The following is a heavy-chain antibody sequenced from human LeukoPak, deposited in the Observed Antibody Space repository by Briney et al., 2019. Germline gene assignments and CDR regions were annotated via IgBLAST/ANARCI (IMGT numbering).Heavy chain of an antibody. Sequence: GGSLRLSCAASGFTFSDSAMHWVRQASGQGLEWVCRVKTNPNNYATVYASSVKGRFTISRDDSKNTADLQTNSLKTEDTAVYDCIRDAVDYWGQGTLVTVSS. CDR2: VKTNPNNYAT. CDR3: IRDAVDY. D-gene: IGHD2-8*01. CDR1: GFTFSDSA. J-gene: IGHJ4*02. V-gene: IGHV3-73*01.